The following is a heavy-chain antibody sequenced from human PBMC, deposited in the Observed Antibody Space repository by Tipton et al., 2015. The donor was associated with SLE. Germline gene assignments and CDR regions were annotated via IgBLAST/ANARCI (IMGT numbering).Heavy chain of an antibody. CDR1: GGSISNYY. CDR2: IYYSGST. CDR3: ARGGAGAPLDY. J-gene: IGHJ4*02. D-gene: IGHD1-26*01. Sequence: LRLSCTVSGGSISNYYWSWIRQPPGKGLEWIGYIYYSGSTNYNPSLKSRVTISVNTSKNQFSLKLSSVTAADTAVYYCARGGAGAPLDYWGQGTLVTVSS. V-gene: IGHV4-59*12.